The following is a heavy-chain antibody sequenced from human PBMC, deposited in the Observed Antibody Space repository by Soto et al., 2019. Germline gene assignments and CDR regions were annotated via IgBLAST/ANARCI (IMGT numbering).Heavy chain of an antibody. CDR2: VHYSGST. CDR3: ARVRGYMDGLTFDF. D-gene: IGHD5-18*01. V-gene: IGHV4-59*03. CDR1: AVSIIGYY. Sequence: NVSLTCTVSAVSIIGYYWRWIRQPPGKGLEWVGYVHYSGSTNYNPSIKSRVSISLDTSKNQFSLKLKSVTPEDTAVYYCARVRGYMDGLTFDFWGHGGLVTVS. J-gene: IGHJ4*01.